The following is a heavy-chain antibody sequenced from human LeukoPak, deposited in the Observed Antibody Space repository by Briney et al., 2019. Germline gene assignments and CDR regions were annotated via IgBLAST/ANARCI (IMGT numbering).Heavy chain of an antibody. D-gene: IGHD2-21*01. CDR1: GYTFTNYD. CDR2: MNPDSSDT. J-gene: IGHJ4*02. V-gene: IGHV1-8*01. CDR3: ARGSVAMLF. Sequence: ASVKVSCKASGYTFTNYDINWVRQAAGQGLEWMGWMNPDSSDTDYAQKFQGRVTMTRDTSISTAYMELSSLGSEDTAIYYCARGSVAMLFWGQGTPVTVSS.